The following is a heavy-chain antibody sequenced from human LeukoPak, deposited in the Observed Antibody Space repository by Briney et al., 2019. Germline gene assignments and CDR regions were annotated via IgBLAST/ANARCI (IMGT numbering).Heavy chain of an antibody. Sequence: TLSLPLPVWVFIFVLCVRRGAGQPPGRGWEGVGFIRRKIYGGTTEYAASVKGRFTISRDDSKSIAYLQMNSLKTEDTAVYYCARPVPDGIHYYGMDVWGQGTTVTVSS. CDR2: IRRKIYGGTT. J-gene: IGHJ6*02. CDR3: ARPVPDGIHYYGMDV. D-gene: IGHD2-2*01. V-gene: IGHV3-49*04. CDR1: VFIFVLCV.